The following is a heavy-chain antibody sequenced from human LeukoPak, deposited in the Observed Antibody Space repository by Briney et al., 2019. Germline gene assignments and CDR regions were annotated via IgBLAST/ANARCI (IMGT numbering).Heavy chain of an antibody. Sequence: GASVKVSCKASGYTFTGYYMHWVRQAPGQGLEWMGWINPKTGGTNFAQKFQGRVTMTRDTTITTAYMELSSLRSDDTAVYYCARIYGSGSYWGQGTLVIVAS. CDR1: GYTFTGYY. CDR3: ARIYGSGSY. D-gene: IGHD3-10*01. V-gene: IGHV1-2*02. CDR2: INPKTGGT. J-gene: IGHJ4*02.